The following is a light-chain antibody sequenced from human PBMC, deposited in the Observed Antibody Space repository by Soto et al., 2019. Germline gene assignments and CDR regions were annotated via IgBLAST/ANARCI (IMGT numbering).Light chain of an antibody. CDR2: GAS. Sequence: EIVLTQSPGTLSLSPGERATLSCRARQSVSSNYLAWYQQKPGQAPRLLIYGASTRATGIPDRISGSGSGTDFTLTISRLEPEDFAVYYCQQYGRSPPLIFGGGTKVEIK. J-gene: IGKJ4*01. CDR3: QQYGRSPPLI. V-gene: IGKV3-20*01. CDR1: QSVSSNY.